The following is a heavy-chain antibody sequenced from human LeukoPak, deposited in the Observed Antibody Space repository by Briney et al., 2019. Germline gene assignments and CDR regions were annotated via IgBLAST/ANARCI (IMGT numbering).Heavy chain of an antibody. D-gene: IGHD3-10*01. CDR2: ISYDGSNK. J-gene: IGHJ6*03. Sequence: GGSLRLSCAASGFTFDDYAMHWVRQAPGKGLEWVAVISYDGSNKYYADSVKGRFTISRDNSKNTLYLQMNSLRVEDTAVYYCAKGVGGSANYYYMDVWGKGTTVTVSS. V-gene: IGHV3-30-3*01. CDR1: GFTFDDYA. CDR3: AKGVGGSANYYYMDV.